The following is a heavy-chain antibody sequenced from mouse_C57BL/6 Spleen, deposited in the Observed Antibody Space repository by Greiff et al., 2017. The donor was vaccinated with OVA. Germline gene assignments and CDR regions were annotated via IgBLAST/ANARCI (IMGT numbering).Heavy chain of an antibody. CDR2: IYPRGGST. V-gene: IGHV1-85*01. D-gene: IGHD1-1*01. CDR3: ARGVNKVVEDWDFDV. J-gene: IGHJ1*03. Sequence: VQLQQSGPELVKPGASVKLSCKASGYTFTSYDINWVQQRPGQGLEWIGCIYPRGGSTTYNEKFKGKATLTVDTSSSTAYMELHSLTSEDSAVYFCARGVNKVVEDWDFDVWGTGTTVTV. CDR1: GYTFTSYD.